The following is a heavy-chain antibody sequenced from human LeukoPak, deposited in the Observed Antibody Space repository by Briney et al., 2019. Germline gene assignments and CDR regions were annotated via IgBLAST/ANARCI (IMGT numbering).Heavy chain of an antibody. CDR3: AKMATVTKGFYYYYMDV. J-gene: IGHJ6*03. Sequence: GGSLRLSCVASGFTFSSYGMHWVRQAPGKGLEWVAFIRYDGSNKYYADSVKGRFTISRDNSKNTLYLQMNSLRAEDTAVYYCAKMATVTKGFYYYYMDVWGKGTTVTVSS. CDR2: IRYDGSNK. D-gene: IGHD4-11*01. CDR1: GFTFSSYG. V-gene: IGHV3-30*02.